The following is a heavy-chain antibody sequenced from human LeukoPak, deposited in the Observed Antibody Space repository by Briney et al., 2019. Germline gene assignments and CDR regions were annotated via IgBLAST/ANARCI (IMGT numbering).Heavy chain of an antibody. CDR3: ARGTYGGNSGDTFDI. J-gene: IGHJ3*02. CDR1: RYTFTTYA. D-gene: IGHD4-23*01. CDR2: INTDTGNP. V-gene: IGHV7-4-1*02. Sequence: ASVRVSCKASRYTFTTYAMNCVRQAPGQGREWRGWINTDTGNPTYAQGFTGRFVFSLDTSVSTAYLQISSLKAEDTAVYYCARGTYGGNSGDTFDIWGQGTMVTVSS.